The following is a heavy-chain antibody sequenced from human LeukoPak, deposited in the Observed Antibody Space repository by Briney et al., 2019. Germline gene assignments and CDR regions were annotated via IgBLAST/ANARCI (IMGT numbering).Heavy chain of an antibody. J-gene: IGHJ6*02. CDR3: AREGSLGYCSGGSCLDYGMDV. D-gene: IGHD2-15*01. CDR1: GYTFTSYG. V-gene: IGHV1-18*01. CDR2: ISAYNGNT. Sequence: ASVKVSCKASGYTFTSYGISWVRQAPGQGLEWMGWISAYNGNTNYAQKLQGRVTMTTDTSTSTAYVELRSLRSDDTAVYYCAREGSLGYCSGGSCLDYGMDVWGQGTTVTVSS.